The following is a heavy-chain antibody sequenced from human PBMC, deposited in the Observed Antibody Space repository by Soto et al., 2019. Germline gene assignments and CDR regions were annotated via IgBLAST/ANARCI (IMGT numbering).Heavy chain of an antibody. CDR3: ARVGDTAMVSTYYYYYGMDV. V-gene: IGHV1-69*12. CDR1: GGTFSSYA. CDR2: IIPIFGTA. Sequence: QVQLVQSGAEVKKPGSSVKVSCKASGGTFSSYAISWVRQAPGQGLEWMGGIIPIFGTANYAQKFQGRVTITADESTSTAYMELSSLRSEDTAVYYCARVGDTAMVSTYYYYYGMDVWGQGTTVTVSS. D-gene: IGHD5-18*01. J-gene: IGHJ6*02.